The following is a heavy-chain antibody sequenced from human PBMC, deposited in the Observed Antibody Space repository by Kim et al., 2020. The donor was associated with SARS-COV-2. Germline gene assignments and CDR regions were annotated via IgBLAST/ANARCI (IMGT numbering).Heavy chain of an antibody. CDR3: GRRQVTGIGGVVLVDP. J-gene: IGHJ5*02. D-gene: IGHD1-1*01. CDR2: VDFSGST. V-gene: IGHV4-39*01. Sequence: SETLSLTCTVSGGSISSSNSHWGWIRQPPGKGLEWIGRVDFSGSTYENPSLKRLATLSDDTTENQLSLILSSVTAAAAAVSYGGRRQVTGIGGVVLVDP. CDR1: GGSISSSNSH.